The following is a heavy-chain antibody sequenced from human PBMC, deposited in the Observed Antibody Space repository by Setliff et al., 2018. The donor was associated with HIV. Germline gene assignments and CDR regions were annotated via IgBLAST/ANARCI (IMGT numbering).Heavy chain of an antibody. CDR2: IKLDGNEK. D-gene: IGHD3-10*01. CDR3: ARGSRYYGSGSPDH. CDR1: GFTFSNYW. J-gene: IGHJ4*02. V-gene: IGHV3-7*01. Sequence: PGGSLRLSCAASGFTFSNYWMSWVRQAPGKGLEWVASIKLDGNEKYYVDSVKGRITIFRDNAKKSMYLQMNRLRAEDTAVYYCARGSRYYGSGSPDHWGQGTLVTSPQ.